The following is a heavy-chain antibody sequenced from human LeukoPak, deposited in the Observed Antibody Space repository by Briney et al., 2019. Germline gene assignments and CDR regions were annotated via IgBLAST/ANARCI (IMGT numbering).Heavy chain of an antibody. CDR1: GDSISIYY. CDR2: IYYTGNT. CDR3: ARRRTDSLMGERFDY. V-gene: IGHV4-59*08. J-gene: IGHJ4*02. Sequence: SETLSLTCTVSGDSISIYYWTWIRQPPGKGLEWIGYIYYTGNTNYNPSLKGRVTISLDTSKNQFSLKLTSVTAADTAIYYCARRRTDSLMGERFDYWGQGTLVTVSS. D-gene: IGHD1-26*01.